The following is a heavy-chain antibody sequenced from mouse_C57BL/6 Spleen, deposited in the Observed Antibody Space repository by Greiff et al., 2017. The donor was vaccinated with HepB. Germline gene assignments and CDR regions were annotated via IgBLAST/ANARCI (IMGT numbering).Heavy chain of an antibody. V-gene: IGHV1-26*01. CDR2: INPNNGGT. Sequence: EVQLQQSGPELVKPGASVKISCKASGYTFTDYYMNWVKQSHGKSLEWIGDINPNNGGTSYNQKFKGKATLTVDKSSSTAYMELRSLTSEDSAVYYCARWESLRDYWGQGTTLTVSS. D-gene: IGHD2-12*01. CDR3: ARWESLRDY. J-gene: IGHJ2*01. CDR1: GYTFTDYY.